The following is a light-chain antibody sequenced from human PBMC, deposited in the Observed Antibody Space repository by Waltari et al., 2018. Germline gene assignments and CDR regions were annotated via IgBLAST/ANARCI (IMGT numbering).Light chain of an antibody. CDR2: GNN. V-gene: IGLV1-40*01. Sequence: QSVLTQPPSMSGAPGQRVTISCTGSSSNIGAGHDVPWYQVFPGTAPKLLIYGNNNLPSGVPDRFSGSKSDTSASLAIGGLQAEDEADYYCQSFDIRLSGGVVFGGGTKVTVL. CDR1: SSNIGAGHD. CDR3: QSFDIRLSGGVV. J-gene: IGLJ3*02.